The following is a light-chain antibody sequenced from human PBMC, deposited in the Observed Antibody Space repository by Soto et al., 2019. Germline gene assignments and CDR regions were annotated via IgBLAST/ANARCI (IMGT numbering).Light chain of an antibody. CDR3: QQHNNWPPWT. J-gene: IGKJ1*01. CDR1: QSVGNN. Sequence: DIVMTQSPATLSVSPGERATLSCRASQSVGNNVAWYQQRPSQPPRLLIYGASTRAAGVPARFSGSGYGRQFSLTISSLQSEDFAIYHCQQHNNWPPWTFGQGTKVEV. CDR2: GAS. V-gene: IGKV3-15*01.